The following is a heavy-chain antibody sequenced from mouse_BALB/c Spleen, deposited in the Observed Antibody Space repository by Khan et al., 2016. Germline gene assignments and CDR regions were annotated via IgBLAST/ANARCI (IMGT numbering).Heavy chain of an antibody. CDR3: ASYDYDMGFAY. D-gene: IGHD2-4*01. CDR1: EYTFTNYG. V-gene: IGHV9-3*02. CDR2: INTNTGEP. J-gene: IGHJ3*01. Sequence: QIQLVQSGPELKKPGETVKISCKASEYTFTNYGMNWVKQAPGKGLKWMGWINTNTGEPTYAEEFKGRFAFSLETSASTAYLQINNLKNEDTATYFCASYDYDMGFAYWGQGTLVTVSA.